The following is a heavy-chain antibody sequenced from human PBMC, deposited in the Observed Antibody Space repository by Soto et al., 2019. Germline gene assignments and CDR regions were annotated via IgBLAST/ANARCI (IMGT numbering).Heavy chain of an antibody. CDR2: INANNGNT. CDR3: ARETARYYGSGSYFPNWFDP. D-gene: IGHD3-10*01. J-gene: IGHJ5*02. CDR1: GYTFTGYY. Sequence: ASVKVSCKASGYTFTGYYMHWVRQAPGQGLEWMGWINANNGNTKYSQKFQGRVTITRDTSASTAYMELSSLRSEDTAVYYCARETARYYGSGSYFPNWFDPWGQGTLVTVSS. V-gene: IGHV1-3*01.